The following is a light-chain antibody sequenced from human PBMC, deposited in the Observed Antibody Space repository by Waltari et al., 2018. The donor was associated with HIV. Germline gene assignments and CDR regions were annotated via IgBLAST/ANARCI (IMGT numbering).Light chain of an antibody. V-gene: IGLV1-47*01. CDR3: VTWADRSSGPVV. J-gene: IGLJ2*01. CDR1: SSKIGNNY. CDR2: RNN. Sequence: QSVLTQPPSASGTPGQRITISCSGSSSKIGNNYVTWYQHLPGTAPKLLINRNNQRASGGPDRFSGSKSGTSASLAISGLRSEDEADYYCVTWADRSSGPVVFGGGTKVTVL.